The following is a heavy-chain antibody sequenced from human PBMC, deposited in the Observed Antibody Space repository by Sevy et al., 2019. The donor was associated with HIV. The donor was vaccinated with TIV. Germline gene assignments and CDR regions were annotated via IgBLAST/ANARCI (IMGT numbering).Heavy chain of an antibody. D-gene: IGHD2-15*01. CDR3: AREDGFCSGGSCVRDAFDI. V-gene: IGHV4-59*13. CDR2: IHYSGST. J-gene: IGHJ3*02. CDR1: GGSISSDY. Sequence: WETPSLTCTVSGGSISSDYWSWIRQPPGKGLEWMGYIHYSGSTNYNPSLKSRVTISVDTSKNQFSLKLSSVTTADTAVYYCAREDGFCSGGSCVRDAFDIWGQGTMVTV.